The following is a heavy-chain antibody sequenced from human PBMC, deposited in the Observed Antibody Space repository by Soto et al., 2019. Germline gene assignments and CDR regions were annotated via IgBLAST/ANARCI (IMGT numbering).Heavy chain of an antibody. J-gene: IGHJ4*02. CDR2: VIPFLGPA. V-gene: IGHV1-69*08. CDR1: GGPFKSYT. D-gene: IGHD3-16*01. CDR3: ARSGWGWRSDK. Sequence: QVNLIQSGAEVKKPGSSVKVSCRATGGPFKSYTFNWVRQASGQGLEWMGRVIPFLGPADYAQNLHDRVTITVDNTTGTVYMELSGLRSEDTAVYYCARSGWGWRSDKWGQGPLVTVSS.